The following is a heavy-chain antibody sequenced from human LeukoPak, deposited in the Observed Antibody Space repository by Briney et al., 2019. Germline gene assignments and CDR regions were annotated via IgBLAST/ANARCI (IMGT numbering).Heavy chain of an antibody. Sequence: GGSLRLSCAASGFTFSSYGMNWVRQAPGKGLEWVAFISHDGSNKYYGDSVKGRFTISRDNSKNTLYLQMDSLRAEDTAIYYCARDWKTNSFDYWGQGTLVTVSS. CDR2: ISHDGSNK. CDR3: ARDWKTNSFDY. CDR1: GFTFSSYG. J-gene: IGHJ4*02. V-gene: IGHV3-33*05. D-gene: IGHD1-1*01.